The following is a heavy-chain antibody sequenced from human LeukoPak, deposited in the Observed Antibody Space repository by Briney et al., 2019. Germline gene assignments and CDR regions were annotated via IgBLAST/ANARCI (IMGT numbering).Heavy chain of an antibody. J-gene: IGHJ4*02. CDR3: AREGSPAGGDYGY. D-gene: IGHD2-21*02. V-gene: IGHV3-48*04. Sequence: GGSLRLSCAASGFTFNTYGMSWVRQAPGKGLEWVSYISSSDSTIYYADSVKGRFTISRDNAKNSLYLQMNSLRAEDTAVYYCAREGSPAGGDYGYWGQGTLVTVSS. CDR1: GFTFNTYG. CDR2: ISSSDSTI.